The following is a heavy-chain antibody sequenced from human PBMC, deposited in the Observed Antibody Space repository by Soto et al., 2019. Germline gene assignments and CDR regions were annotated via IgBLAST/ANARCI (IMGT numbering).Heavy chain of an antibody. V-gene: IGHV3-23*01. CDR2: LSGSGDSA. Sequence: PGGSLRLSCAASGFTFSLYAMSWVRQAPGKGLEWISSLSGSGDSAFYADSVQGRFTISRDNSENTLHLQINSLRAEDTAVYYCAKERSDHRIAAAAIDYWGQGAQVTVSS. CDR3: AKERSDHRIAAAAIDY. D-gene: IGHD6-25*01. J-gene: IGHJ4*02. CDR1: GFTFSLYA.